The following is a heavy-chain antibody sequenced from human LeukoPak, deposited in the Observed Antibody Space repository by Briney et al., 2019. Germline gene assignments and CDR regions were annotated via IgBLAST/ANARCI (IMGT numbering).Heavy chain of an antibody. CDR3: ARALRVRGVYYYYYYMDV. CDR1: GFTFDDYT. CDR2: ISWDGGST. V-gene: IGHV3-43*01. J-gene: IGHJ6*03. Sequence: GGSLRLSCAASGFTFDDYTMHWVRQAPGKGLEWVSLISWDGGSTYYADSVKGRFTISRDNSKNSLYLQMNSLRTEDTALYYCARALRVRGVYYYYYYMDVWGKGTTVTISS. D-gene: IGHD3-10*01.